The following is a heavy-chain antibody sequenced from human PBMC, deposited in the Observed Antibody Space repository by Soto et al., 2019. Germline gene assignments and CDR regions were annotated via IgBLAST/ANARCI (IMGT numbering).Heavy chain of an antibody. J-gene: IGHJ5*02. V-gene: IGHV4-30-2*06. Sequence: QLRLQESGSGLMKPSQTLSLTCAVAGGSISSGGYSWSWIRQSPGNGLEWIGNIYSSGGSYYTPSPRSRGTLAFETSTDQFPLPLAPLAAPGPAVFYFSRGDIVAVPNKGGGVDPWGRGALVIVSS. CDR1: GGSISSGGYS. CDR3: SRGDIVAVPNKGGGVDP. CDR2: IYSSGGS. D-gene: IGHD5-12*01.